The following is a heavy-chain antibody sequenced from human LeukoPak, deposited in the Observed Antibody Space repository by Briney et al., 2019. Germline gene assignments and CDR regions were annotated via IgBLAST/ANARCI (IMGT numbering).Heavy chain of an antibody. CDR3: ARAVEDPYYYYYYMDV. Sequence: EASVKVSCKASGYTSTSYGISWVRQAPGQGLEWMGWISAYNGNTNYAQKLQGRVTMTTDTSTSTAYMELRSLRSDDTAVYYCARAVEDPYYYYYYMDVWGKGTTVTISS. CDR2: ISAYNGNT. V-gene: IGHV1-18*01. CDR1: GYTSTSYG. D-gene: IGHD5-24*01. J-gene: IGHJ6*03.